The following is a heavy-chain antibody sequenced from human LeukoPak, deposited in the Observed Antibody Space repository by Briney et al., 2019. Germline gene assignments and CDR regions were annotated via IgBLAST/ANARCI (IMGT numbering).Heavy chain of an antibody. D-gene: IGHD3-3*01. CDR2: IHHSGST. V-gene: IGHV4-59*12. CDR1: GGSISSYY. J-gene: IGHJ4*02. CDR3: ARDYDFWSGYQPFGY. Sequence: SETLSLTCTVSGGSISSYYWSWIRQPPGKGLEWIGEIHHSGSTNYNPSLKSRVTISVDKSKNQFSLKLSPVTAADTAVYYCARDYDFWSGYQPFGYWGQGTLVTVSS.